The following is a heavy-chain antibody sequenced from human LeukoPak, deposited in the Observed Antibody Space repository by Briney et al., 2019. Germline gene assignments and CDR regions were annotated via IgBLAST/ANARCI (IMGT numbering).Heavy chain of an antibody. J-gene: IGHJ4*02. CDR3: ARAEITMVRGVISRFDY. D-gene: IGHD3-10*01. Sequence: PSETLSLTCAVYGGSFSGYYWSWIRQPPGKGLEWIGEINHSGSTNYNPSLKSRVTISVDTSKNQFSLKLSSVTAADTAVYYCARAEITMVRGVISRFDYWGQGTLVTVSS. CDR1: GGSFSGYY. V-gene: IGHV4-34*01. CDR2: INHSGST.